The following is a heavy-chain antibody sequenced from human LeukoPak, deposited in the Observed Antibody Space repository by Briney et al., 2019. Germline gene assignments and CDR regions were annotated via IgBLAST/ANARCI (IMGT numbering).Heavy chain of an antibody. Sequence: ASVKVSCKASGYTFTGYYMHWVRQAPGQGLERMGWINPNSGGTNYAQKFQGRVTMTRDTSISTAYMELSRLRSDDTAVYYCARATDCSSTSCYRRGTYYMDVWGKGTTVTVSS. CDR2: INPNSGGT. D-gene: IGHD2-2*02. CDR3: ARATDCSSTSCYRRGTYYMDV. V-gene: IGHV1-2*02. CDR1: GYTFTGYY. J-gene: IGHJ6*03.